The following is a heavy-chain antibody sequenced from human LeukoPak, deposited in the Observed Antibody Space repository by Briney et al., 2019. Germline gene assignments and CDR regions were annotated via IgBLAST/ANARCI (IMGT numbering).Heavy chain of an antibody. CDR1: GFTFSTYF. V-gene: IGHV3-21*01. Sequence: PGGSLRLSCAASGFTFSTYFMNWVRQAPGKGLEWVSSISTMSTYTHYADSVKGRFTISRDNAKNSLYLDMNSLRAEDTAVYYCARDGPYSDSWSGPFPFDMRGQGTMVTVSS. CDR2: ISTMSTYT. CDR3: ARDGPYSDSWSGPFPFDM. D-gene: IGHD3-3*01. J-gene: IGHJ3*02.